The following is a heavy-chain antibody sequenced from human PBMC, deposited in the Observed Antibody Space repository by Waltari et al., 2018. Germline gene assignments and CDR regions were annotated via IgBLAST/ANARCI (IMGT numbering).Heavy chain of an antibody. CDR3: ARMTPWYSSSSVGAFDI. J-gene: IGHJ3*02. Sequence: QVQLQESGPGLVKPSQTLSLTCTVSGGSISSGSYYWSWIRQPAGKGLEWIGRIYTSGSTNYNPSLKSRVTISVDTSKNQFSLKLSSVTAADTAVYYCARMTPWYSSSSVGAFDIWGQGTMVTVSS. CDR2: IYTSGST. D-gene: IGHD6-6*01. V-gene: IGHV4-61*02. CDR1: GGSISSGSYY.